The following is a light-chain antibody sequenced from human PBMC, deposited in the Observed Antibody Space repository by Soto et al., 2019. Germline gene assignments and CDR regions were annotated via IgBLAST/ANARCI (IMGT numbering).Light chain of an antibody. V-gene: IGLV1-47*01. Sequence: QSVLTQPPSASGTPGQRVTISCSGSNSNIGSNSVYWYQQLPGTAPKLLIYGNNQRPSGVPDRFSVSKSGTSASLAISGLRSDDEADYYCAAWDDSLGGVVFGGGTKVTVL. CDR1: NSNIGSNS. J-gene: IGLJ2*01. CDR3: AAWDDSLGGVV. CDR2: GNN.